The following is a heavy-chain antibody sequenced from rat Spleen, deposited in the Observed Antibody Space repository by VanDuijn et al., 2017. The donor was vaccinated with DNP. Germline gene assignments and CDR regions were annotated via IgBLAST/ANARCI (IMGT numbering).Heavy chain of an antibody. CDR3: ARHRTISPHYYDMDV. D-gene: IGHD3-8*01. Sequence: EVQLVESGGGLVQPGRSMKLSCAASGFTFSNYYMAWVRQAPTKGLEWVASISTGGGDTYYRDSVKGRFTISRDDEKTSLHLQMDSLRSEDTATYYCARHRTISPHYYDMDVWGQGASVTVSS. V-gene: IGHV5-25*01. J-gene: IGHJ4*01. CDR2: ISTGGGDT. CDR1: GFTFSNYY.